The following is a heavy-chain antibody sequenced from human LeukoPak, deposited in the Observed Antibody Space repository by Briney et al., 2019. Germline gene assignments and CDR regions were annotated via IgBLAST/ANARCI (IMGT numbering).Heavy chain of an antibody. V-gene: IGHV1-69*01. CDR3: ARDTMVRGPHYYYYMDV. D-gene: IGHD3-10*01. Sequence: ASVKVSCKASGGTFSSYAISWVRQAPGQGLEWMGGIIPIFGTANYAQKFQGRVTITADESTSTAYMELSSLRSEDTAVYYCARDTMVRGPHYYYYMDVWGKGTTVTISS. J-gene: IGHJ6*03. CDR1: GGTFSSYA. CDR2: IIPIFGTA.